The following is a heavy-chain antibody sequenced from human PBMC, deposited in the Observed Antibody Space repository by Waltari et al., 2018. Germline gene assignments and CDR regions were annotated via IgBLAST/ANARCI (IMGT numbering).Heavy chain of an antibody. CDR2: ITGSSSHI. V-gene: IGHV3-21*01. CDR1: GFTFSSYT. CDR3: AREEADERFDY. J-gene: IGHJ4*02. Sequence: EVQLVESGGGLVRPGGSLRLSCAASGFTFSSYTMNWVRQAPGKGLEWVSSITGSSSHIYYADSMKGRFTISRDNAKNSLYLQMNSLRAEDTAFYYCAREEADERFDYWGQGTLVTVSS.